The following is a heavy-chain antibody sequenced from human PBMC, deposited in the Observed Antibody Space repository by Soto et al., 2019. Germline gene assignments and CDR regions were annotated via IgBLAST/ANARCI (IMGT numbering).Heavy chain of an antibody. CDR2: ISGRDDST. J-gene: IGHJ4*02. CDR3: AKRALAYVGEFDN. Sequence: EVQLSESGGGLVQPGGSLRLSCAASGFTFSSYSMGWVRQAPGKGLEWVSAISGRDDSTSYADSVRGRFTISRDNSKNTLYLQMSCRGAEDTAIYYCAKRALAYVGEFDNWGQGSLVTVSS. CDR1: GFTFSSYS. D-gene: IGHD2-21*01. V-gene: IGHV3-23*01.